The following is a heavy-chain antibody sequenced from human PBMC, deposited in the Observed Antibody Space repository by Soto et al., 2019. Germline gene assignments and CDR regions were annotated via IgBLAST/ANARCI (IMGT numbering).Heavy chain of an antibody. CDR2: IWYDGSKI. V-gene: IGHV3-33*01. J-gene: IGHJ6*01. CDR3: ARPLEQHQLGFGMDV. D-gene: IGHD6-13*01. CDR1: GFTFSTYG. Sequence: PGGSLRLSCAASGFTFSTYGMRWVRQAPGKGLEWVAVIWYDGSKIYYADSVKGRFTISRDNSKSTLYLQMNSLRAEDTAVYYCARPLEQHQLGFGMDVWGQGSPVTVSS.